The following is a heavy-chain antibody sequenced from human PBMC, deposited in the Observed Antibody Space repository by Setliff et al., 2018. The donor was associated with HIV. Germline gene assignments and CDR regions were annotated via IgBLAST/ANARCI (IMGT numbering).Heavy chain of an antibody. V-gene: IGHV4-39*07. CDR2: IFYFGSV. CDR3: VRELLGSGGSVPEVNFFDS. D-gene: IGHD1-26*01. Sequence: SSETLSLTCRVSGGSFNTRRTKWGWIRQSPGKGLEWIGCIFYFGSVTYNPSLKSRPLISIDTSKTQFSVNLRSVTAADTAVYYCVRELLGSGGSVPEVNFFDSWGQGTLVTVAS. CDR1: GGSFNTRRTK. J-gene: IGHJ5*01.